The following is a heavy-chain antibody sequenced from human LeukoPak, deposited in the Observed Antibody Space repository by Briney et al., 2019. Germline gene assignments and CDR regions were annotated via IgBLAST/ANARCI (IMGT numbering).Heavy chain of an antibody. J-gene: IGHJ4*02. Sequence: SETLSLTCTVSGGSISSGSYYWSWIRQPAGKGLEWIGRIYTSGSTNYNPSLKSRVTISVDTSKNQFSLKLSSVTAADTAVYYCARDMGPSSWLRGVFDYWGQGTLVTVSS. CDR1: GGSISSGSYY. V-gene: IGHV4-61*02. CDR3: ARDMGPSSWLRGVFDY. D-gene: IGHD6-13*01. CDR2: IYTSGST.